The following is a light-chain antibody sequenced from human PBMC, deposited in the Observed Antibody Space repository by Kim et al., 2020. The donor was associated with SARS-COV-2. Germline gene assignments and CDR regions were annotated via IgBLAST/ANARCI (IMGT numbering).Light chain of an antibody. CDR2: DAS. J-gene: IGKJ5*01. V-gene: IGKV3-11*01. CDR3: QQRSNWTIT. Sequence: EIVLTQSPATLSLSPGERATLSCRASQSVSSYLAWYQQKPGQAPRLLIYDASNRATGIPARFSGSGSGTDFTLTISSLEPEDFAVYYCQQRSNWTITFGPGTRLGIK. CDR1: QSVSSY.